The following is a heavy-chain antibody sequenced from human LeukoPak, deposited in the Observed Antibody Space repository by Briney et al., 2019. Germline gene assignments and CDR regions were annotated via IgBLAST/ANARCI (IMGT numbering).Heavy chain of an antibody. CDR1: GFTFDDYA. V-gene: IGHV3-9*01. CDR3: AKGSTTVATWFDS. J-gene: IGHJ5*01. Sequence: SGGSLRLSCAASGFTFDDYAMHWVRQAPGKGLEWVSGLTWNSGRIGYADSIKGRFTISRDNAKKSLYLQMHSLRPEDTALYYCAKGSTTVATWFDSWGQGTLVTVSS. CDR2: LTWNSGRI. D-gene: IGHD4-23*01.